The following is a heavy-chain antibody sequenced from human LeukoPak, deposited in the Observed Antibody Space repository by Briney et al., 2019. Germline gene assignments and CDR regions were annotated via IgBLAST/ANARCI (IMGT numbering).Heavy chain of an antibody. CDR3: ARGDGLHYYYYGMDV. CDR2: INHSGST. J-gene: IGHJ6*04. Sequence: PSETLTLTYAVYGGSFSGYYWSWIRQPPGKGLEWIGEINHSGSTNYNPSLKSRVTISVDTSKNQFSLKLSSVTAADTAVYYCARGDGLHYYYYGMDVWGKGTTVTVSS. V-gene: IGHV4-34*01. D-gene: IGHD3/OR15-3a*01. CDR1: GGSFSGYY.